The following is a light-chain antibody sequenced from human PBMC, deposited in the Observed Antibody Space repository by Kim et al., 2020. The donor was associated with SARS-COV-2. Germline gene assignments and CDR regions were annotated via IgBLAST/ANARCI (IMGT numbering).Light chain of an antibody. CDR3: HHRNNWPRGT. CDR2: DAS. Sequence: GEGATLSRRARERGGGYVAWSGRRRGEAPRLLICDASVRAAGIPARFRGSGSGTVFTLTISSLEPEDFAVYCCHHRNNWPRGTFGQGTRLEIK. V-gene: IGKV3-11*01. CDR1: ERGGGY. J-gene: IGKJ5*01.